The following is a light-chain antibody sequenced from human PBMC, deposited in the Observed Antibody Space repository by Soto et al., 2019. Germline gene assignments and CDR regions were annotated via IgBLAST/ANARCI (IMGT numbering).Light chain of an antibody. V-gene: IGKV1-5*01. CDR3: QKYNSYPIT. CDR1: QSISRW. Sequence: DVQMTQSPSTLCLSVVAVLTNTCRASQSISRWLAWHQQKPGKAPKLLIYDDSSLESGVPSRFSGSGSGTEFTLTISSLQPDDFATYFCQKYNSYPITCGKGPRREIK. CDR2: DDS. J-gene: IGKJ5*01.